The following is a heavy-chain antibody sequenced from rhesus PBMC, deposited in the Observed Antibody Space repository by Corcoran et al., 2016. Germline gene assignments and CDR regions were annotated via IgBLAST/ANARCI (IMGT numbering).Heavy chain of an antibody. D-gene: IGHD3-16*01. J-gene: IGHJ4*01. CDR2: IYVSSTST. Sequence: QVQLQESGPGVVKPSETLSLTCAVSGGSISDSYRWSWIRQPPGKGLEWIGYIYVSSTSTHYNPSLKSRVTISQATSKNQFSLKLSSVTAADTAVYYCARYSGSPYYFDYWGQGVLVTVSS. CDR1: GGSISDSYR. CDR3: ARYSGSPYYFDY. V-gene: IGHV4S10*01.